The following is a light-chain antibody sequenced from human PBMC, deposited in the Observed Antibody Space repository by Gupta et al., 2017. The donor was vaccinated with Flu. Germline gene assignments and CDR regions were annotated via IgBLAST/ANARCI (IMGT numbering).Light chain of an antibody. CDR3: QVWDSSRGHASVL. CDR1: NIGGKS. CDR2: GDS. Sequence: SSVVTQSPSVSAAPGQTARITCGGNNIGGKSVHWYQQKPGQAPGLVVYGDSDRHSGSPERVTGSNFGNTATMTISRVEAGEEDDYYCQVWDSSRGHASVLFGGGTKLTVL. V-gene: IGLV3-21*02. J-gene: IGLJ3*02.